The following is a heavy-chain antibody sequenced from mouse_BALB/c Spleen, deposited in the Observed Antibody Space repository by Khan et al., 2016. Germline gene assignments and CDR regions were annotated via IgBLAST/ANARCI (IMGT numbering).Heavy chain of an antibody. CDR3: TRSRYGNPFDF. V-gene: IGHV14-3*02. CDR2: IDPANGNT. D-gene: IGHD2-1*01. J-gene: IGHJ2*01. CDR1: GFNIKDTY. Sequence: VQLQQSGAEVVKPRASVKLSCTASGFNIKDTYMHWVKQRPEQGLEWIGRIDPANGNTKYDPKFQGKATITADTSSNTAYLQLSSLTSEDTAVYYCTRSRYGNPFDFWGQGTTLTVSS.